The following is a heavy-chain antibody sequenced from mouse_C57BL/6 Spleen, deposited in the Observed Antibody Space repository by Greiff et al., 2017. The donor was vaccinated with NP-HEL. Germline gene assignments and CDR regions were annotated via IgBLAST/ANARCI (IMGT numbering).Heavy chain of an antibody. CDR2: IDPSDSYT. CDR3: ASPNY. CDR1: GYTFTSYW. J-gene: IGHJ2*01. V-gene: IGHV1-59*01. Sequence: VQLQQPGAELVRPGTSVKLSCKASGYTFTSYWMHWVKQRPGQGLEWIGVIDPSDSYTNYNQKFKGKATLTVDTSSSTAYMQLSSLTSEDSAVYYCASPNYWGQGTTLTVSS.